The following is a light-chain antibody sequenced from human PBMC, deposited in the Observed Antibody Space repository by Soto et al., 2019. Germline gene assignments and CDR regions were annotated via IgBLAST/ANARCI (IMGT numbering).Light chain of an antibody. Sequence: QSVLTQPRSMSGSPGQSATISCTGTANDVGGHNYVSWYQQHPGEAPKLLIYDVTERPSGVPDRFSGSKSGNTASLTISGLQTEDEADYYCFSYEGTSTDIFGIATQVTAL. CDR3: FSYEGTSTDI. CDR1: ANDVGGHNY. J-gene: IGLJ1*01. CDR2: DVT. V-gene: IGLV2-11*01.